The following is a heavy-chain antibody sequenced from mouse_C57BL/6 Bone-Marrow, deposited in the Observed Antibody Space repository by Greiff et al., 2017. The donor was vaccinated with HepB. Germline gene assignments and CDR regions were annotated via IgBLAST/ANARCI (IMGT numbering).Heavy chain of an antibody. V-gene: IGHV1-81*01. CDR2: IYPRSGNT. Sequence: QVQLQHSGAELARPGASVKLSCKASGYTFTSYGISWVKERTGQGLEWIGEIYPRSGNTYYNEKFKGKATLTADKSSSTAYMELRSLTSEDSAVYFCARRPSNAMDYWGQGTSVTVSS. CDR3: ARRPSNAMDY. J-gene: IGHJ4*01. CDR1: GYTFTSYG.